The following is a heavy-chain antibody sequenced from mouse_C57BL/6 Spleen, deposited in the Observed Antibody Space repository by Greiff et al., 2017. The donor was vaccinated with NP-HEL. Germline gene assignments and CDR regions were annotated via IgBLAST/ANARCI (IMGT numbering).Heavy chain of an antibody. Sequence: QVQLQQSGPELVKPGASVTISCTASGYAFSSSWMNWVKQRPGKGLEWIGRIYPGDGDTNYNGTFKGKATLTADKSSSTAYMQLSSLTSEDSAVYFCARSELGRGYFDYWGQGTTLTVAS. V-gene: IGHV1-82*01. CDR3: ARSELGRGYFDY. CDR1: GYAFSSSW. CDR2: IYPGDGDT. D-gene: IGHD4-1*01. J-gene: IGHJ2*01.